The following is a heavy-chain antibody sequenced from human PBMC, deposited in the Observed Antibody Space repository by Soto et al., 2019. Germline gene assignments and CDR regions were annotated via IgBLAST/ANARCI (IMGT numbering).Heavy chain of an antibody. CDR1: GFTFSSYA. J-gene: IGHJ3*02. V-gene: IGHV3-23*01. CDR3: VKDVKSRLRGHAI. CDR2: ISNSGGST. D-gene: IGHD4-17*01. Sequence: PGGSLRLSCAASGFTFSSYAMSWVRQAPGKGLEWVSAISNSGGSTYYADSVKGRFTISRDNSKNTLYLQMNSLRAEDTAVYFCVKDVKSRLRGHAIWGQGTMVTDSS.